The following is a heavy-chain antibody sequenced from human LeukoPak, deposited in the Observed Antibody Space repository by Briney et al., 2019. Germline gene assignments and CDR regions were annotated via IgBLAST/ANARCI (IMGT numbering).Heavy chain of an antibody. CDR3: ARVYSGSPHFDY. CDR2: IYYSGST. J-gene: IGHJ4*02. V-gene: IGHV4-31*03. D-gene: IGHD1-26*01. CDR1: GGSISSGGYY. Sequence: SQTLSLTCTVSGGSISSGGYYWSWIRQHPGKGLERIGYIYYSGSTYYNPSLKSRVTISVDTSKNQFSLKLSSVTAADTAVYYCARVYSGSPHFDYWGQGTLVTVSS.